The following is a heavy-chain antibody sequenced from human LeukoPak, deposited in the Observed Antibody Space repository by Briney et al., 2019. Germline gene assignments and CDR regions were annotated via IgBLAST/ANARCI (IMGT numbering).Heavy chain of an antibody. D-gene: IGHD4-23*01. CDR2: IHSDGSTT. CDR3: ARGNSHGMDV. Sequence: PGESLRLSCAASGFTFSSYWMHWVRQAPGKGLVWVSRIHSDGSTTSYADSVKGRFTISRDNAKNTLYLQMNSLGAEDTAVYYCARGNSHGMDVWGQGTTVTVSS. CDR1: GFTFSSYW. V-gene: IGHV3-74*01. J-gene: IGHJ6*02.